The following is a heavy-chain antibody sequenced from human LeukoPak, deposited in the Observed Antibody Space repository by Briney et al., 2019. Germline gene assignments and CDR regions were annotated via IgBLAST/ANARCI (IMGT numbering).Heavy chain of an antibody. CDR1: GYTFTGNF. CDR2: INPNNGDT. D-gene: IGHD3-10*01. CDR3: ARSQFIRRGPHEWFDP. J-gene: IGHJ5*02. V-gene: IGHV1-2*02. Sequence: ASVKVSCKTSGYTFTGNFIHWVRQAPGQGPEWMGWINPNNGDTNNAQKLQGRVTMTRDTSISTAYMELSRPRSDDTAVYYCARSQFIRRGPHEWFDPWGQGTLVTVSS.